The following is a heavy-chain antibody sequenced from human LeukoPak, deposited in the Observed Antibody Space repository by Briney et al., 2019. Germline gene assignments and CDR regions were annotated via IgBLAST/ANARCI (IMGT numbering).Heavy chain of an antibody. V-gene: IGHV1-18*01. Sequence: GASVKVSCKASGYTFTSYGISWVRQAPGQGLEWMGWISAYNGNTNYAQKLQGRVTMTTDTSTSTAYMELRSLRSDDTAVYYCARVPTDGYSSGWLDYWGQGTLVTVSS. CDR1: GYTFTSYG. J-gene: IGHJ4*02. CDR3: ARVPTDGYSSGWLDY. CDR2: ISAYNGNT. D-gene: IGHD6-19*01.